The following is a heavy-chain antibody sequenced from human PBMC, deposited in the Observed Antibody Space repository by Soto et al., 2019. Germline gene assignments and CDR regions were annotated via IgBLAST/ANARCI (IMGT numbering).Heavy chain of an antibody. CDR1: GCSISSSNW. Sequence: SATLSLTFAVPGCSISSSNWWSWVRHPPGKGLEWIGEIYHSGSTNYNPSPKSRVTISVDKSKNQFSLKLSSVTAADTAVYYCARDLLDTAMGGRFDYWGQGTLVTVS. D-gene: IGHD5-18*01. CDR3: ARDLLDTAMGGRFDY. CDR2: IYHSGST. J-gene: IGHJ4*02. V-gene: IGHV4-4*02.